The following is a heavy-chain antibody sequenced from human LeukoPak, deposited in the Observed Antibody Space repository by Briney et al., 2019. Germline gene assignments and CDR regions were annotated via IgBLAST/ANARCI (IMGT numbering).Heavy chain of an antibody. J-gene: IGHJ4*02. CDR1: GGSISSSSYY. CDR2: IYYSGST. CDR3: ARRDYSYSGSYYPFDY. D-gene: IGHD1-26*01. V-gene: IGHV4-39*01. Sequence: SETLSVTCTVSGGSISSSSYYWGWIRQPPGKGLEWIGSIYYSGSTYYNPSLKSRVTISVDTSKNQFSLKLSSVTAADTAVYYCARRDYSYSGSYYPFDYWGQGTLVTVSS.